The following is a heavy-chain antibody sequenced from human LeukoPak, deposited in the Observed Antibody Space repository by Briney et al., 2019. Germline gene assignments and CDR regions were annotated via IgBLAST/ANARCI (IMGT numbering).Heavy chain of an antibody. D-gene: IGHD3-22*01. CDR1: GGSFSGYY. J-gene: IGHJ4*02. Sequence: SQTLSLTCAVYGGSFSGYYWSWIRQPPGKGLEWIGEINHSGSTYYNPFLKSRVTISVDTSKNQFSLKLSSVTAADTAVYYCARMGMYDSSDYYFDYWGQGTLVTASS. CDR2: INHSGST. CDR3: ARMGMYDSSDYYFDY. V-gene: IGHV4-34*09.